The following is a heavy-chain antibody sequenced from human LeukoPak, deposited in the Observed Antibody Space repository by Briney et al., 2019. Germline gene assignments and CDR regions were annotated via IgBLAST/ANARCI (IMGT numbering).Heavy chain of an antibody. CDR3: ARVLRGSSGWTPFDY. CDR2: INHSGST. Sequence: SETLSLTCAVYGGSFSGYYWSWIRQPPGKGLEWIGEINHSGSTNYNPSLKSRVTISVDTSKNQFSLKLSSVTAADTAVYYCARVLRGSSGWTPFDYWGQGTLVTVSS. J-gene: IGHJ4*02. D-gene: IGHD6-19*01. V-gene: IGHV4-34*01. CDR1: GGSFSGYY.